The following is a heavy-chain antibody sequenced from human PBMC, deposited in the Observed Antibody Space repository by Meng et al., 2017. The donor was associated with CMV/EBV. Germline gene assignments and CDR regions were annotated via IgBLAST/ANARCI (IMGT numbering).Heavy chain of an antibody. CDR3: ARGQEVPAAMYWFDP. CDR1: GGSISSGDYY. D-gene: IGHD2-2*01. J-gene: IGHJ5*02. CDR2: IYYSGST. Sequence: QVQLQQWGPGLVKPSXTLSLTCTXSGGSISSGDYYWSWIRQPPGKGLEWIGYIYYSGSTYYNPSLKSRVTISVDTSKNQFSLKLSSVTAADTAVYYCARGQEVPAAMYWFDPWGQGTLVTVSS. V-gene: IGHV4-30-4*08.